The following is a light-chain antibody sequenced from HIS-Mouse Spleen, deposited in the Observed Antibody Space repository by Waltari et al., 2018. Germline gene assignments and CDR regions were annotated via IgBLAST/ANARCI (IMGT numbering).Light chain of an antibody. CDR1: QSISSY. V-gene: IGKV1-39*01. Sequence: DIQMTQSPSSLSASAGDRVTITCRASQSISSYLNWYQQKPGKAPKLLIYAASSLQSGVPSRFSGSGSGTDFTLTISSLQPEDFATYYCQQSYSTLMYTFGQGTKLEIK. CDR2: AAS. J-gene: IGKJ2*01. CDR3: QQSYSTLMYT.